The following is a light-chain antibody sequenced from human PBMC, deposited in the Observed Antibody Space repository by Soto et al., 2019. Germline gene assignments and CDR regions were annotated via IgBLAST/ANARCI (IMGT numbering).Light chain of an antibody. CDR1: QGISDD. Sequence: DIPMTQSPSSLSASVGDRVTITCRASQGISDDLGWYQQQPGKAPKRLIFLASRLQSGVPSRFSGSGSGTEFPLTISSLQPEDFATYYCLQHNSHPYSFGPWTKVYIK. J-gene: IGKJ3*01. V-gene: IGKV1-17*01. CDR3: LQHNSHPYS. CDR2: LAS.